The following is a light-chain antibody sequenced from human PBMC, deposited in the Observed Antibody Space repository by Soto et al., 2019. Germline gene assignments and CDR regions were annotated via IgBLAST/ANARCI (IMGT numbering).Light chain of an antibody. J-gene: IGKJ4*01. CDR2: AAS. CDR1: QIIGVY. CDR3: QKIGTYPH. Sequence: DVQLTQSPSFLSSSIGDSVTITCRASQIIGVYLAWYQQKPGQAPNLLISAASTLQTGVPSRFSGSGTGTELTLTISRLQPEDFATYHCQKIGTYPHFGGGTKVEIK. V-gene: IGKV1-9*01.